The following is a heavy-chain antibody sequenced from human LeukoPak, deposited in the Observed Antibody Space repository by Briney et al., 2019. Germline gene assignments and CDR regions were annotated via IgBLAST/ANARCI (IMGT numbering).Heavy chain of an antibody. CDR3: ARWSSASCYDY. D-gene: IGHD2-2*01. V-gene: IGHV3-64*01. J-gene: IGHJ4*02. CDR2: ISTDGSGT. Sequence: GGSLRLSCAASGFTFSTYAMHWVRQAPGKGLEYVSAISTDGSGTYYASSVKGRFTISRGNSKNTLYLQMGSLRSEDMAVYYCARWSSASCYDYWGQGALVTVSS. CDR1: GFTFSTYA.